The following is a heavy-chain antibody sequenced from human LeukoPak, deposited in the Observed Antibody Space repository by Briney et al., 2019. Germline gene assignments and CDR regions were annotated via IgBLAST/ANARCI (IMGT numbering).Heavy chain of an antibody. CDR3: ATTSHYYDTSGPFQY. CDR2: IYYSGST. D-gene: IGHD3-22*01. V-gene: IGHV4-39*01. J-gene: IGHJ4*02. Sequence: SSETLSLTCTVSGGSISSSSYYWGWVRQPPGKGLEWIGSIYYSGSTYYNPSLKSRVTISGETSKNQFSLKLTSVTAADTAVYYCATTSHYYDTSGPFQYWGQGTLVTVSS. CDR1: GGSISSSSYY.